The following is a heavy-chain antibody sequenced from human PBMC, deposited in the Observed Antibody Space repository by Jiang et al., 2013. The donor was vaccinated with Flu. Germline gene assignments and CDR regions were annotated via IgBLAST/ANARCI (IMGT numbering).Heavy chain of an antibody. D-gene: IGHD3-22*01. Sequence: LLKPSETLSLICSVSGYSISSGYYWGRIRQPPGKGLEWIGYIYYSGSTNYNPSLKSRVTISVDTSKNQFSLKLSSVTAADTAVYYCAAVFRDSSGYNYFDYWGQGTLVTVSS. J-gene: IGHJ4*02. V-gene: IGHV4-38-2*02. CDR1: GYSISSGYY. CDR2: IYYSGST. CDR3: AAVFRDSSGYNYFDY.